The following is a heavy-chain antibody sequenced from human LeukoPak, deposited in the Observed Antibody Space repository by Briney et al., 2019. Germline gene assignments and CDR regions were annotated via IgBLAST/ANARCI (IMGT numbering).Heavy chain of an antibody. J-gene: IGHJ5*02. CDR2: IYTSGST. Sequence: PSETLSLTCTVSGGSISSYYWSWIRQPAGKGLEWIGRIYTSGSTSYNPSLKSRVTMSVDTSKDQFSLKLSSVTAADTAVYYCAREPGEYDFWSGDLGNWFDPWGQGTLVTVSS. V-gene: IGHV4-4*07. D-gene: IGHD3-3*01. CDR1: GGSISSYY. CDR3: AREPGEYDFWSGDLGNWFDP.